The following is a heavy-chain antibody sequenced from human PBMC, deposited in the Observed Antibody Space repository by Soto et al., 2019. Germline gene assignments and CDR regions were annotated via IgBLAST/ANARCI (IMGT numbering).Heavy chain of an antibody. CDR3: ARSSYYDFWSGYYVGSAVGNYYVMDV. Sequence: SETLSLTCTVSGGSISSYYWSWIRQPPGKGLEWIGYIYYSGSTNYNPSLKSRVTISVDTSKNQFSLKLSSVTAADTAVYYCARSSYYDFWSGYYVGSAVGNYYVMDVWGQGTTVTVSS. D-gene: IGHD3-3*01. J-gene: IGHJ6*02. CDR2: IYYSGST. V-gene: IGHV4-59*01. CDR1: GGSISSYY.